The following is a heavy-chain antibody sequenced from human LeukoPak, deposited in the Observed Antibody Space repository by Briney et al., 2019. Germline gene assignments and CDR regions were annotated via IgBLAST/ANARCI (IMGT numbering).Heavy chain of an antibody. V-gene: IGHV3-23*01. Sequence: GGSLRLSCAASGFFFSNYAMSWVRQAPGKGLEWVSGISDSGSSTYYADSVKGRFTISRDNAKNTLYLQMNSLRVDDAAVYYCWVPATAGEGDYWGQGTLVTVSS. J-gene: IGHJ4*02. CDR3: WVPATAGEGDY. D-gene: IGHD2-2*01. CDR2: ISDSGSST. CDR1: GFFFSNYA.